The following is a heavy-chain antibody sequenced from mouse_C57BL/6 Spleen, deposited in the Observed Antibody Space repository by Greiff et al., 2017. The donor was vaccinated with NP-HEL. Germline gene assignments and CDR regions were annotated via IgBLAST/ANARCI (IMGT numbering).Heavy chain of an antibody. Sequence: EVQLVESGPELVKPGASVKISCKASGYSFTDYNMNWVKQSNGKSLEWIGVINPNYGTTSYNQKFKGKATLTVDQSSSTAYMQLNSLTSEDSAVYYCARGAYYSNYGWYFDVWGTGTTVTVSS. CDR2: INPNYGTT. CDR3: ARGAYYSNYGWYFDV. D-gene: IGHD2-5*01. V-gene: IGHV1-39*01. CDR1: GYSFTDYN. J-gene: IGHJ1*03.